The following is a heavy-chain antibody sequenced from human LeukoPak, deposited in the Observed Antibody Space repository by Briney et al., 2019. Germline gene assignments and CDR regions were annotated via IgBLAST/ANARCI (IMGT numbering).Heavy chain of an antibody. CDR3: ATPRLNVDTAMALDY. V-gene: IGHV3-73*01. J-gene: IGHJ4*02. CDR1: GFTFSGSA. CDR2: IRSKPNSYAT. D-gene: IGHD5-18*01. Sequence: PGGSLRLSCAASGFTFSGSAVHWVRQASGKGLEWVGRIRSKPNSYATAIAASVKGRFTISRDDSKNTAYLQMNSLKTEDTAVYYCATPRLNVDTAMALDYWGQGTLVTVSS.